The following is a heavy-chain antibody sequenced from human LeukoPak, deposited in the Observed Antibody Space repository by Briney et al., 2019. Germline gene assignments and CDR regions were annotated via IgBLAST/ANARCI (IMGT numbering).Heavy chain of an antibody. CDR2: IRYDGSNK. Sequence: GGSLRLSCAASGFTFSSYGMHWVRQAPGKGLEWVAFIRYDGSNKYYADSVKGRFTISRDNSKNTLYLQMNSPRAEDTAVYYCAKDSSSWYDAFDIWGQGTMVTVSS. CDR1: GFTFSSYG. D-gene: IGHD6-13*01. V-gene: IGHV3-30*02. J-gene: IGHJ3*02. CDR3: AKDSSSWYDAFDI.